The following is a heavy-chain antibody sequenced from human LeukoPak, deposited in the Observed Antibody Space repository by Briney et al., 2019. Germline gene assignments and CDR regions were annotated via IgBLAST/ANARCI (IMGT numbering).Heavy chain of an antibody. D-gene: IGHD5-24*01. Sequence: GGSLRLSCAASGFTFSSYAMHWVRQAPGKGLEWVAVISYDGSNKYYADSVKGRFTISRDNSKNTLYLQMNSLRAEDTAVYYCASRARDGYNSLGFRFDPWGQGTLVTVSS. CDR3: ASRARDGYNSLGFRFDP. V-gene: IGHV3-30*04. J-gene: IGHJ5*02. CDR2: ISYDGSNK. CDR1: GFTFSSYA.